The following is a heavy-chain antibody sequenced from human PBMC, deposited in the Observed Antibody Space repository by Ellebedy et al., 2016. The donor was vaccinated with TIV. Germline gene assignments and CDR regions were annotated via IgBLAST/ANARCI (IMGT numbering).Heavy chain of an antibody. Sequence: AASVKVSCKASGYTFTSYAMHWVRQAPGQRLEWMGWINAGNGNTKYSQKFQGRVTITRDTSASTAYMELSSLRSEDTAVYYCARGGDTAIVDYWGQGTLVTVSS. J-gene: IGHJ4*02. CDR2: INAGNGNT. V-gene: IGHV1-3*01. CDR3: ARGGDTAIVDY. CDR1: GYTFTSYA. D-gene: IGHD5-18*01.